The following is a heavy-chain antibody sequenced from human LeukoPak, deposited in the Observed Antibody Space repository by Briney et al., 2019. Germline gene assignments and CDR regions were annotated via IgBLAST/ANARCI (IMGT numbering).Heavy chain of an antibody. D-gene: IGHD1-26*01. Sequence: GGSLRLSCAASGFTFSNYGMHWVRQAPGKGLEWVAVISFDGSNKYYADSVKGRFTISRDNSKNTLYLQMNSLRAEDTAVYYCAKSIVGATGDAFDIWGQGTMVTVSS. CDR1: GFTFSNYG. J-gene: IGHJ3*02. V-gene: IGHV3-30*18. CDR3: AKSIVGATGDAFDI. CDR2: ISFDGSNK.